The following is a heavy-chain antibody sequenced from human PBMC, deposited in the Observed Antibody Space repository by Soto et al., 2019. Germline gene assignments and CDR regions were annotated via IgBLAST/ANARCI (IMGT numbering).Heavy chain of an antibody. CDR3: ARDGVAVTTGISGY. Sequence: ASVKVSCKASGYTFTSYAISWVRRAPGQGLEWMGWISAYNDNTKYAQKFKDRVTMTTDTSTSTAYMELRSLTSDDTAVYYCARDGVAVTTGISGYWGQGTLVTVSS. D-gene: IGHD4-4*01. J-gene: IGHJ4*02. CDR1: GYTFTSYA. V-gene: IGHV1-18*01. CDR2: ISAYNDNT.